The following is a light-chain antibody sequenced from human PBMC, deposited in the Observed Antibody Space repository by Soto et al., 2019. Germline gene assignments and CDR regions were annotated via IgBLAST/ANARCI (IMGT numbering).Light chain of an antibody. V-gene: IGLV4-60*02. CDR3: ETWDSNSRV. CDR2: LEGSGNY. Sequence: QSVLTQSSSASASLGSSVKLTCILSSGHSSYIIAWHQQQPGKAPRYLMKLEGSGNYNKGSGVPDRFSGSSSGADRYLTISNLQFEDEADYYCETWDSNSRVFGGGTKLTVL. CDR1: SGHSSYI. J-gene: IGLJ3*02.